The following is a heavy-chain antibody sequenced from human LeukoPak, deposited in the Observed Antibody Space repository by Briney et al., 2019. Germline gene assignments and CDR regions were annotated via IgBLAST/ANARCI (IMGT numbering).Heavy chain of an antibody. J-gene: IGHJ4*02. D-gene: IGHD5-12*01. CDR3: ARVPTGYPRDFDY. V-gene: IGHV3-21*01. Sequence: GGSLRLSCVASGFTFNSYSMNWLRQAPGKGLEWVSSISSSGSFIYYSDSLKGRFTISRDNSKNSLYLQMNRLRAEDTAVYYCARVPTGYPRDFDYWGQGTLVTVSS. CDR2: ISSSGSFI. CDR1: GFTFNSYS.